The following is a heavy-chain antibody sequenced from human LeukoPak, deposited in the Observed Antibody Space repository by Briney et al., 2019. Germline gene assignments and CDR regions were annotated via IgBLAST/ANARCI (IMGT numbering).Heavy chain of an antibody. CDR1: GGSFSGYY. V-gene: IGHV4-34*01. CDR3: ARRLGSGRSGSYSVRGFVP. Sequence: TSETLSLTCAVYGGSFSGYYWSWIRQPPGKGLEWIGEINHSGSTNYNPSLKSRVTISVDTSKNQFSLKLSSVTAADTAVYYCARRLGSGRSGSYSVRGFVPWGQGTLVTVSS. CDR2: INHSGST. D-gene: IGHD3-10*01. J-gene: IGHJ5*02.